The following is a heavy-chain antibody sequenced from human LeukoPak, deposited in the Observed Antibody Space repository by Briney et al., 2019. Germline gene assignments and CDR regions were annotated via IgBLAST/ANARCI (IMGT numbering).Heavy chain of an antibody. Sequence: GASVKVSCKASGYTFTGYYMHWVRQAPGQGLEWMGWINPNSGGTNYAQKFQGRVTMTRDTSISTAYMELSRPRSDDTAVYYCARTAMVRGRNFGGPYYFDYWGQGTLVTVSS. D-gene: IGHD3-10*01. J-gene: IGHJ4*02. CDR1: GYTFTGYY. V-gene: IGHV1-2*02. CDR2: INPNSGGT. CDR3: ARTAMVRGRNFGGPYYFDY.